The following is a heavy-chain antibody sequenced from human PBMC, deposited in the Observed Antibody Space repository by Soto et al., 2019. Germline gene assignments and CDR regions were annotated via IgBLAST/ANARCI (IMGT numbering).Heavy chain of an antibody. Sequence: QVQLVQSGAEVKKPGASVKVSCKASGYTFTGYYIHWVRQAPGQGLEWMGWTTPNSGGTKYPQKFQDRVSMHRDTSIRTEYMSLTGLKSDETAVYFCARDLAKGGGSAGFDYWGQGTLVAGSA. J-gene: IGHJ4*02. D-gene: IGHD2-15*01. CDR1: GYTFTGYY. V-gene: IGHV1-2*02. CDR3: ARDLAKGGGSAGFDY. CDR2: TTPNSGGT.